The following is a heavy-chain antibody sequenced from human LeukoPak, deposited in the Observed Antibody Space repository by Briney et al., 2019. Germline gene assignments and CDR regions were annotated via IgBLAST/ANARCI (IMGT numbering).Heavy chain of an antibody. CDR2: INHSGST. CDR3: ARNPPYWLFGQNNWFDP. CDR1: GGSFSGYY. V-gene: IGHV4-34*01. Sequence: SETLSLTCAVYGGSFSGYYWSWIRQPPGKGLEWIGEINHSGSTNYNPSLKSRVTISVDTSKNQFSLKLSSVTAADTAVYHCARNPPYWLFGQNNWFDPWGQGTLVTVSS. D-gene: IGHD3-9*01. J-gene: IGHJ5*02.